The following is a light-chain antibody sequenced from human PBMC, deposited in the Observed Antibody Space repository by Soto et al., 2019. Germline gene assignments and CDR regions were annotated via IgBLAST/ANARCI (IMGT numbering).Light chain of an antibody. V-gene: IGKV1-39*01. Sequence: DIQMTQSPSSLSASVGDRVTITCRASQSISNYLNWYQQKPGKAPKLLMYAASSLQSGVPSRFRGSGSGTDSTLTISSLQPEDFATYYCQQSYSTPRTFGQGTKVEIK. CDR2: AAS. CDR3: QQSYSTPRT. CDR1: QSISNY. J-gene: IGKJ1*01.